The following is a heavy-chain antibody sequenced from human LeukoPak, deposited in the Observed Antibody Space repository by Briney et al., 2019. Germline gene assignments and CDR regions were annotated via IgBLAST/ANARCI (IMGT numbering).Heavy chain of an antibody. CDR3: ARDKWELFYFDY. Sequence: PSETLSLTCAVYGGSFSGYYWSWIRQPPGKGLEWIGYIYYSGSTNYNPSLKSRVTISVDTSKNQFSLKLSSVTAADTAVYYCARDKWELFYFDYWGQGTLVTVSS. CDR2: IYYSGST. V-gene: IGHV4-59*01. D-gene: IGHD1-26*01. J-gene: IGHJ4*02. CDR1: GGSFSGYY.